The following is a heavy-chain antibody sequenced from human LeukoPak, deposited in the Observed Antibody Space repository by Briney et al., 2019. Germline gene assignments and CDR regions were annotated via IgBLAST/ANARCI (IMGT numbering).Heavy chain of an antibody. CDR3: ARRRTLGVSGGCCWFDP. D-gene: IGHD3-16*01. V-gene: IGHV4-4*09. CDR2: IHTSGST. CDR1: GGSISSYY. J-gene: IGHJ5*02. Sequence: DPSETLSLTCTDSGGSISSYYWSWIRQPPGKGLEWIGYIHTSGSTNYSPSLKSRVTISVDTSKNQFSLKLSSVTAADTAVYYCARRRTLGVSGGCCWFDPWGQGTLVTVSS.